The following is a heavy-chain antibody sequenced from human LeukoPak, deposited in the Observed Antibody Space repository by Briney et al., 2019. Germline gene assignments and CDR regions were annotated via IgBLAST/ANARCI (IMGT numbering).Heavy chain of an antibody. CDR2: IYHSGST. J-gene: IGHJ5*02. CDR3: ARAYSSSSLNWFDP. V-gene: IGHV4-30-2*01. CDR1: GGSISSGGYS. D-gene: IGHD6-6*01. Sequence: PSETLSLTCAVSGGSISSGGYSWSWIRQPPGKGLEWIGYIYHSGSTYYNPSLKSRVTISVDRSKNQFSLKLSSVTAADTAVYYCARAYSSSSLNWFDPRGQGTLVTVSS.